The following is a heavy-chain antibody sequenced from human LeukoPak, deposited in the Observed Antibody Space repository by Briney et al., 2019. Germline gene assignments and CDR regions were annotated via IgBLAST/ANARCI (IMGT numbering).Heavy chain of an antibody. CDR2: IYYSGST. Sequence: SETLSLTCTVSGGSISNYYWSWIRQPPGKGLEWIGYIYYSGSTNYNPSLKSRVTISVDTSKNQFFLKLSSMTAADTAVYYCAKAKYSSGWYYFDYWGLGALVTVSS. CDR3: AKAKYSSGWYYFDY. J-gene: IGHJ4*02. D-gene: IGHD6-19*01. V-gene: IGHV4-59*01. CDR1: GGSISNYY.